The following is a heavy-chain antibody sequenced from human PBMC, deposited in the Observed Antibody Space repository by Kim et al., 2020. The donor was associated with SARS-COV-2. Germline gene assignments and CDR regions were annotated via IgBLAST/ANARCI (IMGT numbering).Heavy chain of an antibody. CDR3: ARQGYSKYFDL. CDR1: GGSISSSSYY. Sequence: SETLSLTCTVSGGSISSSSYYWGWIRQPPGKGLAWIGSIFYSGSTFYAPSLKSRVTISVDTSKNQFSLKLSSVTAADTAVYYCARQGYSKYFDLWGRGTLVTVSS. J-gene: IGHJ2*01. CDR2: IFYSGST. V-gene: IGHV4-39*01. D-gene: IGHD3-22*01.